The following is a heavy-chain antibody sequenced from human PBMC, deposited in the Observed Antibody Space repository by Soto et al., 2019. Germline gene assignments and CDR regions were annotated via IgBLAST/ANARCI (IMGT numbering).Heavy chain of an antibody. D-gene: IGHD4-4*01. Sequence: QVPLVESGGGVVQPGRSLRLSCAASGFTFSSYAMHWVRQAPGKGLEWVAVISYDGSTKYYADSVKGRFTISRDNSKNTLYLQMNSLGAEDTAVYYCARPLWRDDYNWGYFDLWGRGTLVTVSS. CDR1: GFTFSSYA. J-gene: IGHJ2*01. V-gene: IGHV3-30-3*01. CDR2: ISYDGSTK. CDR3: ARPLWRDDYNWGYFDL.